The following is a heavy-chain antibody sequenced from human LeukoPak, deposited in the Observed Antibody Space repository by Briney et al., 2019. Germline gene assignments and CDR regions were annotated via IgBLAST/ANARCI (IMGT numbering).Heavy chain of an antibody. D-gene: IGHD1-26*01. V-gene: IGHV3-48*03. J-gene: IGHJ4*02. CDR3: ATRGGTYSPDY. CDR2: ISNSGRTI. CDR1: GLTFSSYE. Sequence: GGSLRLSCAVSGLTFSSYEMTWVRQAPGRGPEWVSYISNSGRTIYYANSVKGRFTISRDNAQNSLFLQMGSLRVEDTAVYYCATRGGTYSPDYWGQGTLVTVSS.